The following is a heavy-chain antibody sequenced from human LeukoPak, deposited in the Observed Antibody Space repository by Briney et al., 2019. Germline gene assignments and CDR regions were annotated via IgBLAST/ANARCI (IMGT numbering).Heavy chain of an antibody. CDR1: GFTFSKSW. Sequence: GGSLRLSCAASGFTFSKSWMHWVRQAPGKGLEWVGFIRSKAYGGTTEYAASVKGRFTISRDDSKSIAYLQMNSLKTEDTAVYYCTRVGEDYDNLPYYFDYWGQGTLVTVSS. CDR3: TRVGEDYDNLPYYFDY. D-gene: IGHD3-16*01. J-gene: IGHJ4*02. V-gene: IGHV3-49*04. CDR2: IRSKAYGGTT.